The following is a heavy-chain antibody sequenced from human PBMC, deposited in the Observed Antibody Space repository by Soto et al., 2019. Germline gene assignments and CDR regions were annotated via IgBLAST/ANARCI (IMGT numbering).Heavy chain of an antibody. CDR2: IVVGSGNT. CDR1: GFTFTSSA. J-gene: IGHJ3*02. Sequence: SVKVSCKASGFTFTSSAMQWVRQARGQRLEWIGGIVVGSGNTNYAQKFQERVTITRDMSTSTAYMELSSLRSEDTAVYYCAADALYYDFWSGLPDAFDIWGQGTMVTVSS. CDR3: AADALYYDFWSGLPDAFDI. V-gene: IGHV1-58*02. D-gene: IGHD3-3*01.